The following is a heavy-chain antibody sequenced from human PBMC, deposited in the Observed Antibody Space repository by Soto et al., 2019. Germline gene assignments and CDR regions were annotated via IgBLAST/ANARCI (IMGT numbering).Heavy chain of an antibody. V-gene: IGHV3-23*01. CDR2: ISGSGGSA. CDR3: AKDTIGSYDYYYPFDY. J-gene: IGHJ4*02. CDR1: GFTFSSYS. D-gene: IGHD3-22*01. Sequence: GGPLRLSWGASGFTFSSYSMSWVSQAPGKGLEWVSSISGSGGSAYYTDSVRGRFTVSRDNAKNTLSLQMNSLRAEDTAIYYCAKDTIGSYDYYYPFDYWGQGTLVTVSS.